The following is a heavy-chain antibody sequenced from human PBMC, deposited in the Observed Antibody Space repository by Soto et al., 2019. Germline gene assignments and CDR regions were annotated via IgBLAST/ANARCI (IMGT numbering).Heavy chain of an antibody. CDR1: GFTFSSYS. CDR2: ISSSSSYI. Sequence: GGSLRLSCAASGFTFSSYSMNWVRQAPGKGLEWVPSISSSSSYIYYADSVKGRFTISRDNAKNSLYLQMNSLRAEDTAVYYCARDHTVTTYFYYYGMDVWGQGTTVTVSS. J-gene: IGHJ6*02. V-gene: IGHV3-21*01. D-gene: IGHD4-4*01. CDR3: ARDHTVTTYFYYYGMDV.